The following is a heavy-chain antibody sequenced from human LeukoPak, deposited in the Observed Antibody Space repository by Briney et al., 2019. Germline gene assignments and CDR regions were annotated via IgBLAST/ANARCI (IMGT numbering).Heavy chain of an antibody. Sequence: GSLRLSCAASGFTFSSYAMTWVRQAPGKGLEWIGSIYYSGSTYYNPSLKSRVTISVDTSKNQFSLKLSSVTAADTAVYYCARANEDTYYYDSSGSYAFDIWGQGTMVTVSS. CDR3: ARANEDTYYYDSSGSYAFDI. D-gene: IGHD3-22*01. CDR2: IYYSGST. CDR1: GFTFSSYA. V-gene: IGHV4-39*07. J-gene: IGHJ3*02.